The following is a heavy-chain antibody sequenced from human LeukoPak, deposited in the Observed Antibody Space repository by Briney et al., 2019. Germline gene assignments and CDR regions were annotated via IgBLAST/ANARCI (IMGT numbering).Heavy chain of an antibody. CDR2: IWYDGSNK. Sequence: PGGSLRLSCAASGFTFSSYGMHWVRQAPGKGLEWVAVIWYDGSNKYYADSVKGRFTISRDNAKNTLYLQMNSLRAEDTAVYYCGGVSSGRYQFDYWGQGTLVTVSS. V-gene: IGHV3-33*03. CDR1: GFTFSSYG. CDR3: GGVSSGRYQFDY. D-gene: IGHD6-19*01. J-gene: IGHJ4*02.